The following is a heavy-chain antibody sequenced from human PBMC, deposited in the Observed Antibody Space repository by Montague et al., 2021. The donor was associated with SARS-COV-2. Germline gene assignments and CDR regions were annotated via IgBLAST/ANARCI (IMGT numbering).Heavy chain of an antibody. V-gene: IGHV4-59*01. Sequence: SETLSLTCSVSGGSIGSDYWSWLRQPPGKGLEWIGHIHYSTSNTYCPPFKSRVTITIDTPKNQLFLKLSSATAADTAVYYCGRSLEPSGTYYLPYWGQGTLVTVSS. CDR1: GGSIGSDY. CDR2: IHYSTSN. D-gene: IGHD3-10*01. CDR3: GRSLEPSGTYYLPY. J-gene: IGHJ4*02.